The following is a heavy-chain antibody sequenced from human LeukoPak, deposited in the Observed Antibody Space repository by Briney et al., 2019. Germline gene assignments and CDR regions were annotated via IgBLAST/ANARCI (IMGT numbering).Heavy chain of an antibody. Sequence: ASETLSLTRTVSGGSISSGGYYWSWIRQHPGKGLEWIGYIYYSGSTYYNPSLKSRVTISVDTSKNQFSLKLSSVTAADTAVYYCAREYYDSSGSPNWFDPWGQGTLVTVSS. D-gene: IGHD3-22*01. CDR1: GGSISSGGYY. J-gene: IGHJ5*02. CDR3: AREYYDSSGSPNWFDP. V-gene: IGHV4-31*03. CDR2: IYYSGST.